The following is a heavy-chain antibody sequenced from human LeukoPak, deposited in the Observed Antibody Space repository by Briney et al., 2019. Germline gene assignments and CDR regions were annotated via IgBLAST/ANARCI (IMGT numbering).Heavy chain of an antibody. V-gene: IGHV3-11*06. Sequence: PGGSLRLSCAASGFTFSDHYMSWIRQAPGKGLEWVSYISSSRSYTNSADSVKGRFTISRDNAKNSLYLQMNSLRAEDTAVYYCARDYYGNLEYWGQGTLVTVSS. J-gene: IGHJ4*02. CDR2: ISSSRSYT. CDR3: ARDYYGNLEY. D-gene: IGHD3-10*01. CDR1: GFTFSDHY.